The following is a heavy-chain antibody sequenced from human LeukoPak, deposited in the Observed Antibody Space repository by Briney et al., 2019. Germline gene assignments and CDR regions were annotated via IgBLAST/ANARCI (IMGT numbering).Heavy chain of an antibody. J-gene: IGHJ4*02. V-gene: IGHV3-21*01. D-gene: IGHD3-3*01. Sequence: GGSLRLSCAASGFTFNSYTMNWVRQAPGKGLEWVSSISSSSSYIYYADSVKGRFTISRDNAKNSLYLQMNSLRAEDTAVYYCAGEGIFDYWGQGTLVTVSS. CDR1: GFTFNSYT. CDR2: ISSSSSYI. CDR3: AGEGIFDY.